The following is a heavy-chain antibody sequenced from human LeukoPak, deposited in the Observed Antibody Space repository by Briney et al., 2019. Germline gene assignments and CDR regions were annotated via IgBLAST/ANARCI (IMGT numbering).Heavy chain of an antibody. J-gene: IGHJ4*02. Sequence: PGGSLRLSCAASGFTFSSYSMNWVRQAPGKGLECVSSINSDSRLMYYAESVKGRFTISRDNARNSLYLQLNSLRAEDTAVYFCVRDLFDDYSLDYWGQGTLVTVSS. V-gene: IGHV3-21*01. CDR1: GFTFSSYS. D-gene: IGHD3-16*01. CDR2: INSDSRLM. CDR3: VRDLFDDYSLDY.